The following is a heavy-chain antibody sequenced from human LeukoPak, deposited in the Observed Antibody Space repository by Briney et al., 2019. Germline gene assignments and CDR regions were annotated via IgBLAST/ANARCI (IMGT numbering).Heavy chain of an antibody. CDR3: ARGLEYFDY. CDR2: IYSGGST. V-gene: IGHV3-53*01. J-gene: IGHJ4*02. Sequence: GGSLRLSCPASGFTVSSNYMSWVRQVPGKGLEWVSVIYSGGSTYYADSVKGRFTISRDNSKNTLYLQMNSLRAEDTAVYYCARGLEYFDYWGQGTLVTVSS. CDR1: GFTVSSNY.